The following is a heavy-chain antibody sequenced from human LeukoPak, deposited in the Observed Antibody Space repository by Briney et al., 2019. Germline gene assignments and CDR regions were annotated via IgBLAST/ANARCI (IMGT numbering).Heavy chain of an antibody. CDR1: GFTFDDYG. CDR2: IYSGGST. CDR3: ARVLGY. V-gene: IGHV3-66*02. Sequence: GGSLRLSCAASGFTFDDYGMSWVRQVPGRGLEWVSVIYSGGSTYYADSVKGRFTISRDNSKNTLYLQMNSLRAEDTAVYYCARVLGYWGQGTLVTVSS. J-gene: IGHJ4*02. D-gene: IGHD3-16*01.